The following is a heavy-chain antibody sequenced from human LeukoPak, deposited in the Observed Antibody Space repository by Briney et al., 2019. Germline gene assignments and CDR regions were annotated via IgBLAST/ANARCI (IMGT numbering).Heavy chain of an antibody. Sequence: ASVKVSCKASGYTFTGYYMHWVRQAPGQGLEWMGWTSAYNDNIHYAQKLQGRVTMTTDTSASTAYMELRSLRSDDTAVYYCARSGYSYGDDYWGQGTLVTVSS. V-gene: IGHV1-18*04. D-gene: IGHD5-18*01. J-gene: IGHJ4*02. CDR3: ARSGYSYGDDY. CDR1: GYTFTGYY. CDR2: TSAYNDNI.